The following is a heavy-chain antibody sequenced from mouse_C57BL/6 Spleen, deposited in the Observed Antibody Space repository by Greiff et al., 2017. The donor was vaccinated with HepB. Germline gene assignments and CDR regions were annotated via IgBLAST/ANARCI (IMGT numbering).Heavy chain of an antibody. Sequence: VQLQQSGAELVRPGASVKLSCTASGFNIKDDYMHWVKQRPEQGLEWIGWIDPENGDTEYASKFQGKATITADTSSNTAYLQLSSLTSEDTAVYYCTTSYGSSLDYFDYWGQGTTLTVSS. D-gene: IGHD1-1*01. CDR2: IDPENGDT. CDR1: GFNIKDDY. CDR3: TTSYGSSLDYFDY. V-gene: IGHV14-4*01. J-gene: IGHJ2*01.